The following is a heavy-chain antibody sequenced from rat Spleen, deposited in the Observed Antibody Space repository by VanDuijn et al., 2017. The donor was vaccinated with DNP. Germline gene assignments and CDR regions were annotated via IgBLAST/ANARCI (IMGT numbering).Heavy chain of an antibody. Sequence: EVQLVESGGGLVQPGRSLKLSCVASGFTFSDHNMAWVRRAPKKGLEWVATIAFDGRSTFYRDSVRGRVTISRENARSALFLEMGSLRPEDTATYYCARHDYDRPNDFYGMDVWGQGTSVIVSS. J-gene: IGHJ4*01. V-gene: IGHV5-7*01. CDR1: GFTFSDHN. D-gene: IGHD1-12*01. CDR3: ARHDYDRPNDFYGMDV. CDR2: IAFDGRST.